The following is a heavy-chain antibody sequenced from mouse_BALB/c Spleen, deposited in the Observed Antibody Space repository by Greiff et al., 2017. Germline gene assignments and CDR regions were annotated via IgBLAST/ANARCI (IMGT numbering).Heavy chain of an antibody. V-gene: IGHV1S29*02. CDR2: IYPYNGGT. CDR3: AKDYGNYGYYAMDY. CDR1: GYTFTDYN. D-gene: IGHD2-1*01. J-gene: IGHJ4*01. Sequence: EVQRVESGPELVKPGASVKISCKASGYTFTDYNMHWVKQSHGKSLEWIGYIYPYNGGTSYNQKFKSKATLTVDNSSSTAYMELRSLTSEDSAVYYCAKDYGNYGYYAMDYWGQGTSVTVSS.